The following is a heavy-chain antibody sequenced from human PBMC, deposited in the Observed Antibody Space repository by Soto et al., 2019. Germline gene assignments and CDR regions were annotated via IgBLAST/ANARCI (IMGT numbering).Heavy chain of an antibody. Sequence: SETLSLTCTVSGGSISSSSYYWGWIRQPPGKGLEWIGSIYYSGSTYYNPSLKSRVTISVDTSKNQFSLKLSLVTAADTAVYYCARQAGLGYCSGGSCYYFDYWGQGTLVTVSS. CDR2: IYYSGST. CDR1: GGSISSSSYY. V-gene: IGHV4-39*01. D-gene: IGHD2-15*01. CDR3: ARQAGLGYCSGGSCYYFDY. J-gene: IGHJ4*02.